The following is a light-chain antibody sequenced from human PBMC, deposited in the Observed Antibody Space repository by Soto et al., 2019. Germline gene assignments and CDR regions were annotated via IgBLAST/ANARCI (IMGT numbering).Light chain of an antibody. CDR2: EAS. J-gene: IGKJ1*01. Sequence: DIQMTRSPSTLTASVSDIVTITCRASQSISSWLAWYQQKPGKAPKVLIYEASSLESGVPSRFSGSGSGTDFTLTISSLQPDDFATYYCQQYNNYSPTFGQGTKVDI. V-gene: IGKV1-5*03. CDR3: QQYNNYSPT. CDR1: QSISSW.